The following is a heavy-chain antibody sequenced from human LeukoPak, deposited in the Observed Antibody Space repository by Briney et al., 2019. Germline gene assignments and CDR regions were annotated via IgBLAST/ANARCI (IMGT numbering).Heavy chain of an antibody. CDR1: GFTFNIYN. D-gene: IGHD6-13*01. J-gene: IGHJ6*03. Sequence: GGSLRLSCAASGFTFNIYNMNWVRQAPGKGLEGGAFIRYDGDIKYYADSVKGRFTISRDNSKNTLYIQMNSLTAEDTAVYYCAKGEGWQQPYYYYMDVWGKGTTVTISS. CDR3: AKGEGWQQPYYYYMDV. CDR2: IRYDGDIK. V-gene: IGHV3-30*02.